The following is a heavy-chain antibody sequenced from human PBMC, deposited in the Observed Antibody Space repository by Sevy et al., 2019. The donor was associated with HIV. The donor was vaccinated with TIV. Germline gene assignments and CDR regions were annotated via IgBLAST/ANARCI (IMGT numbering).Heavy chain of an antibody. CDR1: GFTFSSYW. V-gene: IGHV3-74*01. J-gene: IGHJ4*02. Sequence: GGSLSLSCAASGFTFSSYWMHWVRQVPGKGLVWVSRINGDGSSTSYADFVKGRFTISRDNAKNTLYLEMNRLRAEDTAVYYCARRSTSNYWGQGTLVTVSS. D-gene: IGHD2-2*01. CDR2: INGDGSST. CDR3: ARRSTSNY.